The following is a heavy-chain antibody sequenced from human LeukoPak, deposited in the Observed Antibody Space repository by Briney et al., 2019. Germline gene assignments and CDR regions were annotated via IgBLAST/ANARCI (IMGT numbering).Heavy chain of an antibody. CDR1: GFTFSDYD. D-gene: IGHD3-16*01. CDR3: GRAFPPLRTSSAGDL. V-gene: IGHV3-21*01. Sequence: GGSLRLSCSASGFTFSDYDMNWVRQAPGKGLEWVSSITYLSSHVYYGDSVKGRFSISRDNAKNSLYLQMNSLGAEDTAIYYCGRAFPPLRTSSAGDLWGQGILVTVSS. J-gene: IGHJ4*02. CDR2: ITYLSSHV.